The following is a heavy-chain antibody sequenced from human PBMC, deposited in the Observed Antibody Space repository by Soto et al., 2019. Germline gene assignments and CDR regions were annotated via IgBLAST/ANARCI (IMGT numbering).Heavy chain of an antibody. D-gene: IGHD6-13*01. V-gene: IGHV3-21*01. CDR2: ISSNSAYI. CDR3: TRDASRDSSARGWFDP. Sequence: AGPLRLSCTASGVTFRSFTMNWVRKAPGKGLEWVSTISSNSAYIYYTDALRGRFTISRDNAKNSLHLQMNSLRAEDTAVYYCTRDASRDSSARGWFDPWGPGTLVTVSS. CDR1: GVTFRSFT. J-gene: IGHJ5*02.